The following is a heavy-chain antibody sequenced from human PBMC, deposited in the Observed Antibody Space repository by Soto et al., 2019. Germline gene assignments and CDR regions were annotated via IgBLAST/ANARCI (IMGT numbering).Heavy chain of an antibody. Sequence: SETLSLSCTVSGGSISSGGYYWSRIRQHPGKGLEWIGYIYYSGSTYYNPSLKSRVTISVDTSKNQFSLKLSSVTAADTAVYYCARVSSSSVWFDPWGQGTLVTVSS. CDR1: GGSISSGGYY. J-gene: IGHJ5*02. CDR3: ARVSSSSVWFDP. D-gene: IGHD6-6*01. V-gene: IGHV4-31*03. CDR2: IYYSGST.